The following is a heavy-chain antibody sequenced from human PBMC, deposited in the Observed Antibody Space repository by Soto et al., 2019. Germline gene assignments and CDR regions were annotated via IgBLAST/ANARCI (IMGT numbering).Heavy chain of an antibody. J-gene: IGHJ6*02. Sequence: GGSLRLSCAASGFTFSKAWMSWVRQAPGKGLEWVGRIKSKTDGGTIDYAAPVKGRFTISRDDSKNTLYLQMNSLRTEDTAVYSCSTSVKYYGMDVWGQGNTITVSS. V-gene: IGHV3-15*01. CDR3: STSVKYYGMDV. CDR1: GFTFSKAW. CDR2: IKSKTDGGTI.